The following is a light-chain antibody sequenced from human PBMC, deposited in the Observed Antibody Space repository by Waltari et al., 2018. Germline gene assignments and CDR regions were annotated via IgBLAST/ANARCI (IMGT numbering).Light chain of an antibody. J-gene: IGKJ4*01. Sequence: DIQMTQSPSSLSASLGDRVTITCRASQGISNSLAWYQEKPEKAPKLLLYAASSLPLGVPSRFSGSGSGTDYTLTISSLQPEDFATYYCQQYDKTPPTFGGGTKLQIK. CDR2: AAS. CDR1: QGISNS. V-gene: IGKV1-NL1*01. CDR3: QQYDKTPPT.